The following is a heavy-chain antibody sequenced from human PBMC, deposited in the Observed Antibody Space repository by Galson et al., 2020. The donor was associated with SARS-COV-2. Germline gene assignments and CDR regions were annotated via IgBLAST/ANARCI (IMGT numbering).Heavy chain of an antibody. J-gene: IGHJ4*02. V-gene: IGHV3-30*18. D-gene: IGHD2-21*02. CDR1: GFTLSAFG. CDR2: ISNEGSKK. Sequence: GGSLRLSCEASGFTLSAFGMHWARKAPGKGLEWVALISNEGSKKFYVDSVKGRFTISRDNSKNTVYLEMNSLRVEDTAVYYCANGLCGGNCYLLDYWGRGTLVTVSS. CDR3: ANGLCGGNCYLLDY.